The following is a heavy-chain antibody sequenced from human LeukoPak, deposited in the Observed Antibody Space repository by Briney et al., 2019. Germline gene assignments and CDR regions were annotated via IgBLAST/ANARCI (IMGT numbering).Heavy chain of an antibody. D-gene: IGHD3-10*01. CDR3: AKEGGDVLLWFGELLPRIYFDY. Sequence: GSLILSCAASGFPFSSYAMSWVRQAPGKGLEWVSAISGSGGRTYDGDSVKGRFTISRDNSNNTLYLQMNSLRAEDTAVYYCAKEGGDVLLWFGELLPRIYFDYWGQGTLVTVSS. J-gene: IGHJ4*02. CDR1: GFPFSSYA. V-gene: IGHV3-23*01. CDR2: ISGSGGRT.